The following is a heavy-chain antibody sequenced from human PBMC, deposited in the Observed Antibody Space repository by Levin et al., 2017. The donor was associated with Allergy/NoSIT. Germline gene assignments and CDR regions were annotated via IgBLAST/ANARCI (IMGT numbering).Heavy chain of an antibody. D-gene: IGHD2-2*01. CDR1: GGSISSYY. V-gene: IGHV4-59*08. J-gene: IGHJ5*02. Sequence: SSETLSLTCTVSGGSISSYYWSWIRQSPGKRPEWIGYIHYTGYTNYSPSLKSRVTISLDTSKNQFSLKLTSVTAADTAVYSCARSAHVTVIPAAIFAYDPWGQGILVTVSS. CDR2: IHYTGYT. CDR3: ARSAHVTVIPAAIFAYDP.